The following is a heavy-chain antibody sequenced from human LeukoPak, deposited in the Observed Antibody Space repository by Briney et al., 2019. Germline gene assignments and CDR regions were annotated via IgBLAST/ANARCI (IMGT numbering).Heavy chain of an antibody. CDR2: ISAYNGNT. CDR3: AREAAAAGSRIFDY. V-gene: IGHV1-18*01. J-gene: IGHJ4*02. CDR1: GYTFTSYG. Sequence: ASVKVSCKASGYTFTSYGISWVRQAPGQGLEWMGWISAYNGNTNYAQKLQGRVTMTTDTSTSTAYMGLRSLRSDDTAVYYCAREAAAAGSRIFDYWGQGTLVTVSS. D-gene: IGHD6-13*01.